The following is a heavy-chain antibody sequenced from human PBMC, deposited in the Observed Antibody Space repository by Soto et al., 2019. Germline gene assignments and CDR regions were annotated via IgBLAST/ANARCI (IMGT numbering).Heavy chain of an antibody. V-gene: IGHV3-23*01. D-gene: IGHD2-15*01. CDR2: VDGGGGST. CDR3: ASCKLR. CDR1: GFTFNTYG. Sequence: VQLLDSGGVLVQPGGSLRLTCAASGFTFNTYGRNWVRKAPGKGLEWVSSVDGGGGSTHYADSVRGRFILSRDISKSTVYLKMNSLRAEDLALYYCASCKLRWGQGTLVTVSA. J-gene: IGHJ4*02.